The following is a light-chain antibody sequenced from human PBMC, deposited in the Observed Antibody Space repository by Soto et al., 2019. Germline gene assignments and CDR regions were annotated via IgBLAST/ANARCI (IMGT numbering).Light chain of an antibody. Sequence: DIQMTQSPSYVSASVGDRVNITCRASQGISSWLSWYQQKLGKAPNLLIYAASSLQSGVPSRFSGSGSGTEFTLTISSLQPDDFATYYCQRYNTYPYTFGQGTKVDIK. CDR3: QRYNTYPYT. V-gene: IGKV1D-16*01. CDR2: AAS. J-gene: IGKJ2*01. CDR1: QGISSW.